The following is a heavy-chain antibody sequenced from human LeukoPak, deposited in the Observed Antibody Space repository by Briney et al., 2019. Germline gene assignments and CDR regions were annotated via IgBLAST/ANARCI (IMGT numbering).Heavy chain of an antibody. V-gene: IGHV1-2*02. Sequence: GASVKVSCKTSGYTFTDFYFYWLRQAPGQGLEWVGWIHPRNGDTKYAQKFQDRVTLTRDTSISTAYMELSRLTSDDTAIYYCARDGDSPMVDFDYWGQGTLATVSS. J-gene: IGHJ4*02. CDR1: GYTFTDFY. CDR2: IHPRNGDT. CDR3: ARDGDSPMVDFDY. D-gene: IGHD5-18*01.